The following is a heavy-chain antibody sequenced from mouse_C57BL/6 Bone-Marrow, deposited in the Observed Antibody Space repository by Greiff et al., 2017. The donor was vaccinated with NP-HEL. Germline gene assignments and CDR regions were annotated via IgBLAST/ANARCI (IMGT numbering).Heavy chain of an antibody. CDR3: ARNGLMGRRAWFAY. D-gene: IGHD4-1*01. V-gene: IGHV1-69*01. CDR1: GYTFTSYW. Sequence: QVQLQQPGAELVMPGASVKLSCKASGYTFTSYWMHWVKQRPGQGLEWIGEIDPSDSYTNYNQKFKGKSTLTVDKSSSTAYMQLSSLTSEDSAVYYCARNGLMGRRAWFAYWGQGTLVTVSA. CDR2: IDPSDSYT. J-gene: IGHJ3*01.